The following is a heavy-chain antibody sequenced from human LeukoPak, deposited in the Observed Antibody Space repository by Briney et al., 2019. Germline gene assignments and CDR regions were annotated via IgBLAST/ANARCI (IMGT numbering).Heavy chain of an antibody. D-gene: IGHD3/OR15-3a*01. CDR3: ARQTGSGLFILP. CDR1: GVSISSSNSY. V-gene: IGHV4-39*01. CDR2: IYYSGNT. J-gene: IGHJ4*02. Sequence: TSETLSLTCTVSGVSISSSNSYWGWIRQPPGKGLEWIGSIYYSGNTYYNASLKSQVSISIDTSKNQFSLRLTSVTAADTAVYYCARQTGSGLFILPGGQGTLVTVSS.